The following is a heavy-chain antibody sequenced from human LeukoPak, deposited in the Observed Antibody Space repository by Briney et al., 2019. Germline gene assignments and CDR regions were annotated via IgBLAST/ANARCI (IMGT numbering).Heavy chain of an antibody. Sequence: SVKVSCKASGGTFSNYAITWVRQVPGQGLEWMGGMIPIFGTANYAQKFQGRVMITADESTSTAYMELSSLRSEDTAIYYCARWGYDFWSGYYDGYFDYWGQGTLVTISS. CDR1: GGTFSNYA. CDR2: MIPIFGTA. D-gene: IGHD3-3*01. J-gene: IGHJ4*02. CDR3: ARWGYDFWSGYYDGYFDY. V-gene: IGHV1-69*13.